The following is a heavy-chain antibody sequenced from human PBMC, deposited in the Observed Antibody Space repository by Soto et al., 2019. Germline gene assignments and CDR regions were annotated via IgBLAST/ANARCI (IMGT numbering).Heavy chain of an antibody. J-gene: IGHJ5*02. Sequence: GGSLRLSCAASGFTFSSYSMNWVRQAPGKGLEWVSYISSSSSTIYYADSVKGRFTISRDNAKNSLYLQMNSLRAEDTAVYYCARVGAMVRGAKSWFDPWGQGTLVTVSS. CDR3: ARVGAMVRGAKSWFDP. CDR1: GFTFSSYS. CDR2: ISSSSSTI. D-gene: IGHD3-10*01. V-gene: IGHV3-48*01.